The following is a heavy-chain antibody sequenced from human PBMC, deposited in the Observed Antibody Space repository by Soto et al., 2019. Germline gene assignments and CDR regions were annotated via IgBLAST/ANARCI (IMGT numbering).Heavy chain of an antibody. CDR1: GFTFSSYA. J-gene: IGHJ4*02. Sequence: EVQLLEAGGGLVQPGGSLRLSCAASGFTFSSYAMSWVRQAPGKGLGWGSAISGSGGSTYYADSVKGRFTISRDNSKNTLYLQMNSLRAEDTAVYYCAKLVGLSYYYGSGSYQNYDDYWGQGTLVTVSS. CDR2: ISGSGGST. CDR3: AKLVGLSYYYGSGSYQNYDDY. D-gene: IGHD3-10*01. V-gene: IGHV3-23*01.